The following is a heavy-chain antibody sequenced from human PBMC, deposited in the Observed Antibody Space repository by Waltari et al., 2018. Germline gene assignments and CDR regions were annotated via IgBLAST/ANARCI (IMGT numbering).Heavy chain of an antibody. D-gene: IGHD2-15*01. CDR2: ISSSSSTI. V-gene: IGHV3-48*01. CDR1: GFTFSSYS. J-gene: IGHJ6*02. Sequence: EVQLVESGGGLVQPGGSLRLSCAASGFTFSSYSMNWVRQAPGKGLEWVSYISSSSSTIYYADAVKGRFTISRDNAKNSLYLQMSSLRAEDTAVYYCAREGDIVVVVAANYYYGMDVWGQGTTVTVSS. CDR3: AREGDIVVVVAANYYYGMDV.